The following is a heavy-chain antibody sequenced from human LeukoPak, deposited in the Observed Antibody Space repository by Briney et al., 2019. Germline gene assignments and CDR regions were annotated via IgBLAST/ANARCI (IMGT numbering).Heavy chain of an antibody. D-gene: IGHD3-22*01. Sequence: GASVKVSCNASGGTFSSYAISWVRQAPGQGLEWMGGIIPIFGTANYAQKFQGRVTITADESTSTAYMELSSLRSEDTAVYYCARGPNYYDSSGFHYRDWGQGTLVTVSS. CDR3: ARGPNYYDSSGFHYRD. V-gene: IGHV1-69*13. CDR1: GGTFSSYA. J-gene: IGHJ4*02. CDR2: IIPIFGTA.